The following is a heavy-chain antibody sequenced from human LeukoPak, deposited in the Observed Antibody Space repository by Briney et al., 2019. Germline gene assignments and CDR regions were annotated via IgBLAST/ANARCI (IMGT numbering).Heavy chain of an antibody. CDR1: GYTFTSYG. J-gene: IGHJ6*03. Sequence: ASVKVSCKASGYTFTSYGISWVRQAPGQGLEWMGWISAYNGNTNYAQKLQGRVTMTTDTSTSTAYMELRSLRSDDTAVYYCARGILAYFDWLSSNYYMDVWGKGTTVTVSS. CDR2: ISAYNGNT. D-gene: IGHD3-9*01. CDR3: ARGILAYFDWLSSNYYMDV. V-gene: IGHV1-18*01.